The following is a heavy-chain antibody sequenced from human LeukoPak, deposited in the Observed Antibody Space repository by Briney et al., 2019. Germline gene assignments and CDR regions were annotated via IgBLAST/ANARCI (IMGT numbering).Heavy chain of an antibody. Sequence: ASVKVSCKASGGTFSSYAISWVRQAPGQGLEWMGRIIPILGIANYAQKFQGRVMITADKSTSTAYMELSSLRSEDTAVYYCARDDFGDYVIDYWGQGTLVTVSS. CDR3: ARDDFGDYVIDY. V-gene: IGHV1-69*04. CDR2: IIPILGIA. J-gene: IGHJ4*02. D-gene: IGHD4-17*01. CDR1: GGTFSSYA.